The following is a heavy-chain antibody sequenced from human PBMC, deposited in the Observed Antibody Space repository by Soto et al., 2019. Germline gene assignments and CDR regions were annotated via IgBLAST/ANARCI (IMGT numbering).Heavy chain of an antibody. V-gene: IGHV3-33*01. D-gene: IGHD6-13*01. J-gene: IGHJ4*02. Sequence: QVQLVESGGGVVQPGRSLRLSCAASGFTFSSYGMHWVRQAPGKGLEWVAVIWYDGSNKYYADSVKGRFTISRDNSKNTLYLQMNSLRAEDTAVYYCVREIAAAGPFDYWGQGTLVTVSS. CDR2: IWYDGSNK. CDR3: VREIAAAGPFDY. CDR1: GFTFSSYG.